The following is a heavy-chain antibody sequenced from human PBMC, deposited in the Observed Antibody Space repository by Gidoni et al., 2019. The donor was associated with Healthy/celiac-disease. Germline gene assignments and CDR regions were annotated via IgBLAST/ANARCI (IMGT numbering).Heavy chain of an antibody. V-gene: IGHV4-34*01. CDR1: GGSFSGYY. J-gene: IGHJ3*02. CDR3: ARTPDIVVVVAATDDAFDI. Sequence: QVQLQQWGAGLLKPSETLSLTCAVYGGSFSGYYWSWIRQPPGKGLEWIGEINHSGSTNYNPSLKSRVTISVDTSKNQFSLKLSSVTAADTAVYYCARTPDIVVVVAATDDAFDIWGQGTMVTVSS. D-gene: IGHD2-15*01. CDR2: INHSGST.